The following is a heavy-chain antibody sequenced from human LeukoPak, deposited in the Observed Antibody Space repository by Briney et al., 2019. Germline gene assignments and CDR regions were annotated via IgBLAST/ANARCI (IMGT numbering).Heavy chain of an antibody. Sequence: SVKGRFTISRDNAKNSLYLQMNSLRAEDTAVYYCARGMGATSPPSRWGQGTLVTVSS. CDR3: ARGMGATSPPSR. J-gene: IGHJ4*02. V-gene: IGHV3-7*04. D-gene: IGHD1-26*01.